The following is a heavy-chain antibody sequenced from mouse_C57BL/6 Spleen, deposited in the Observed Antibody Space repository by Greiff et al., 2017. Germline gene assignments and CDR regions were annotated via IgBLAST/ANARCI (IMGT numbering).Heavy chain of an antibody. V-gene: IGHV1-50*01. CDR3: ASYSNYEDY. D-gene: IGHD2-5*01. J-gene: IGHJ2*01. CDR1: GYTFTSYW. Sequence: QVQLQQPGAELVKPGASVKLSCKASGYTFTSYWMQWVKQRPGQGLEWIGEIDPSDSYTNYNQKFKGKASLTVDTSSSTAYMQLSSLTSEDSAVYYCASYSNYEDYWGQGTTLTVSS. CDR2: IDPSDSYT.